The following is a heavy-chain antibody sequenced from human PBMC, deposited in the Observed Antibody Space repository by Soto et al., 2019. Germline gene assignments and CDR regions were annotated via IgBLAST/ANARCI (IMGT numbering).Heavy chain of an antibody. Sequence: QVQLVESGGGVVQPGRSLRLSCAASRFTFSRYAMHWVHQAPGKGLEWVAVISYDGRQKHYVDSVKGRFTISRDESDNTLYLQMSSLRPEDTAVYYCAKDGYFDTYYFDHWGQGTLVTVSS. CDR1: RFTFSRYA. CDR3: AKDGYFDTYYFDH. D-gene: IGHD3-22*01. J-gene: IGHJ4*02. V-gene: IGHV3-30*04. CDR2: ISYDGRQK.